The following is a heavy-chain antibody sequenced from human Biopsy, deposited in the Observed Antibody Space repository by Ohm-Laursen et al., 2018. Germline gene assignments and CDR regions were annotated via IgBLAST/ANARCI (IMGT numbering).Heavy chain of an antibody. V-gene: IGHV3-23*01. J-gene: IGHJ4*02. CDR1: GFTFSNYA. Sequence: SLRLSCAASGFTFSNYAMGWVRQAPGKGLECVSSIGSDARSTLYADSVQGRVTISRDNSKNTLYLQIDNPRAEDTALYYCARAGPYYSDFWGQGTLVTVSS. CDR2: IGSDARST. CDR3: ARAGPYYSDF.